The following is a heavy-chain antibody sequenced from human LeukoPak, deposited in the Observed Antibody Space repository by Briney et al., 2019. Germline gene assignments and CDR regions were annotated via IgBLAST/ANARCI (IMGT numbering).Heavy chain of an antibody. CDR3: ARDRVVVVPAAMRRGYYFDY. V-gene: IGHV4-61*01. J-gene: IGHJ4*02. CDR2: IYYSGST. D-gene: IGHD2-2*01. Sequence: SETLSLTCTVSGGSVSSGSYYWSWIRQPPGKGLEWIGYIYYSGSTNCNPSLKSRVTISVDTSKNQFSLKLSSVTAADTAVYYCARDRVVVVPAAMRRGYYFDYWGQGTLVTVSS. CDR1: GGSVSSGSYY.